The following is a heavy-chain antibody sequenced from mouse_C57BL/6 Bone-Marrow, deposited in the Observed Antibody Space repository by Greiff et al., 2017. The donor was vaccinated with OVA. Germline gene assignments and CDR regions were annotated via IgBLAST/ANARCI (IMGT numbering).Heavy chain of an antibody. V-gene: IGHV14-4*01. Sequence: EVQLQQSGAELVRPGASVKLSCTASGFNLKDDYMHWVKQRPEQGLEWIGWIDPENGDTEYASKFQGKATITADTSSNTAYLQLSSLTSEDTAVYYCTSYGSFDYWGQGTTLTVSS. D-gene: IGHD2-1*01. CDR3: TSYGSFDY. CDR2: IDPENGDT. J-gene: IGHJ2*01. CDR1: GFNLKDDY.